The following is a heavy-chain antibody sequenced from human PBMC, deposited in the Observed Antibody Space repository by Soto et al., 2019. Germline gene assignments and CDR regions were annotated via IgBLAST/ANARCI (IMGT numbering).Heavy chain of an antibody. D-gene: IGHD4-17*01. Sequence: EVQLVESGGGSVQPGGSLRLSCAASGFTFSSYWMHWVRQAPGKGLVWVSRINSDGSITSYADSVKGRFTMSRDNAKDKWYRQMNSLRAEDTAVYYCARSPHDYGDYGGDYWGLGTLVTVSS. V-gene: IGHV3-74*01. CDR2: INSDGSIT. J-gene: IGHJ4*02. CDR3: ARSPHDYGDYGGDY. CDR1: GFTFSSYW.